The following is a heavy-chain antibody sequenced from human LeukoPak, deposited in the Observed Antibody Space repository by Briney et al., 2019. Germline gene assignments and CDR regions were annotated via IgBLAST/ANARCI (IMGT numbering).Heavy chain of an antibody. Sequence: PSETLSLTCTVSGGSISSYYWSWIRQPPGKGLEWIGYIYYSGSTNYNPSLKSRVTISVDTSKNQFSLKLSSVTAADTAVYYCASYSSSWYYFDYWGQGTLVIVSS. CDR1: GGSISSYY. CDR3: ASYSSSWYYFDY. J-gene: IGHJ4*02. CDR2: IYYSGST. V-gene: IGHV4-59*01. D-gene: IGHD6-13*01.